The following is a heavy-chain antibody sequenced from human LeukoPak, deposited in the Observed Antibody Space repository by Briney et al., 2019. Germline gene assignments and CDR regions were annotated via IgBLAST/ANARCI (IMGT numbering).Heavy chain of an antibody. CDR3: ARNAALTTVTPYYYYYYMDV. V-gene: IGHV3-11*04. D-gene: IGHD4-11*01. CDR2: ISSSGSTI. CDR1: GFTFSDYY. Sequence: GGSLRLSCAASGFTFSDYYMSWIRQAPGKGLEWVSYISSSGSTIYYADSVKGRFTISRDNAKNSLYLQMNSLRAEDTAVYYCARNAALTTVTPYYYYYYMDVWGKGTTVTVSS. J-gene: IGHJ6*03.